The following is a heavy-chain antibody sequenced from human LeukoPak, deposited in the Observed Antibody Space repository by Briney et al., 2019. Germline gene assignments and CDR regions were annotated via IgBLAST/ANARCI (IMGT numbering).Heavy chain of an antibody. CDR2: INPSGGST. CDR3: ARGTAAGNVDYYYMDV. J-gene: IGHJ6*03. V-gene: IGHV1-46*01. CDR1: GYTFTSYY. Sequence: ASVKVSCKASGYTFTSYYMHWVRQVPGQGLEWMGIINPSGGSTSYAQKFQGRVTMTRDTSTSTVYMELSSLRSEDTAVYYCARGTAAGNVDYYYMDVWGKGTTVTVSS. D-gene: IGHD6-13*01.